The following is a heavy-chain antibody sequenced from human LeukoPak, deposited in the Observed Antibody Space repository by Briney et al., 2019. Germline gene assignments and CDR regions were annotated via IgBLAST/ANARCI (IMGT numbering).Heavy chain of an antibody. CDR1: GGSISSYY. J-gene: IGHJ5*02. CDR3: ARDIRIAAAGANWFDP. V-gene: IGHV4-4*07. D-gene: IGHD6-13*01. Sequence: PSETLSLTCTVSGGSISSYYWSWIRQPAGKGLEWIGRIYTSGSTNYNPSLKSRVTMSVDTSKNQFSLKLSSVTAADTAVYYCARDIRIAAAGANWFDPRGQGTLVTVSS. CDR2: IYTSGST.